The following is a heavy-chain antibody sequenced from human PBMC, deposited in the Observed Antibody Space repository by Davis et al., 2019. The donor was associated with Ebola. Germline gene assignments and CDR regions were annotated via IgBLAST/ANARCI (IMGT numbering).Heavy chain of an antibody. CDR3: ARDRVGAIFGHYYYGMDV. Sequence: GESLKISCAASGFTFSSYSMNWVRQAPGKGLEWVSYISSSSSTIYYADSVKGRFTISRDNAKNSLYLQMNSLRDEDTAVYYSARDRVGAIFGHYYYGMDVWGQGTTVTVSS. CDR1: GFTFSSYS. J-gene: IGHJ6*02. CDR2: ISSSSSTI. V-gene: IGHV3-48*02. D-gene: IGHD1-26*01.